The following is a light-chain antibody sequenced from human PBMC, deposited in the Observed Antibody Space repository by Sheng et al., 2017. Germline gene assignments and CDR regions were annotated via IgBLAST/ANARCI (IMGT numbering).Light chain of an antibody. J-gene: IGLJ3*02. CDR1: SSNIGAGSD. CDR2: DNT. Sequence: QSVLTQPPSVSGAPGQRVTISCTGSSSNIGAGSDVHWYQQLPGTAPKLLMYDNTDRPSGVPDRFSASKSGTSASLAITGLQAEDEADYYCQSYDSSLSGWVFGGGTKLTVL. V-gene: IGLV1-40*01. CDR3: QSYDSSLSGWV.